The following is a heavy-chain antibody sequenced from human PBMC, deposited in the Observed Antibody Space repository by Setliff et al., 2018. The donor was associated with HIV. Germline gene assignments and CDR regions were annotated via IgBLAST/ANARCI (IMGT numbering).Heavy chain of an antibody. CDR2: MNPNSGNT. D-gene: IGHD2-15*01. V-gene: IGHV1-8*02. J-gene: IGHJ3*02. Sequence: ASVKVSRKASGYTFTTYDINWVRQAAGQGLEWMGWMNPNSGNTGYAQRFQGGLTMTRNTSISTAYMELNSLMSEDTAVYFCAIRREVVVATTRRGLDIWGQGTMVTVSS. CDR3: AIRREVVVATTRRGLDI. CDR1: GYTFTTYD.